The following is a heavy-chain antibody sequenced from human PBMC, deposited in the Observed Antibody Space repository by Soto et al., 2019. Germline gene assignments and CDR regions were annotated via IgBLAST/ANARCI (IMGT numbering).Heavy chain of an antibody. J-gene: IGHJ4*02. CDR2: ISAYNGNT. V-gene: IGHV1-18*04. D-gene: IGHD3-22*01. Sequence: QVQLVQSGAEVKKPGASVEVSCKASGYTFTSYGISWVRQAPGQGLEWMGWISAYNGNTNYAQKLQGRVTMTTDTSTSTAYMELRSLRSDDTAVYYCARDRVRYDSSGLHGYWGQGTLVTVSS. CDR3: ARDRVRYDSSGLHGY. CDR1: GYTFTSYG.